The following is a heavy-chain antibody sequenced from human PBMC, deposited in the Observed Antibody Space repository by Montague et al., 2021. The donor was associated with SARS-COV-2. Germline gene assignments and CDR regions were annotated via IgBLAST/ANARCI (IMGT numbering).Heavy chain of an antibody. CDR1: RDSISSHNYF. V-gene: IGHV4-39*07. D-gene: IGHD3-10*01. CDR2: VDYSGLT. CDR3: AKDGEALAWGTFDI. J-gene: IGHJ3*02. Sequence: SETLSLTCTVSRDSISSHNYFWAWIRQPPGKGLEWIGSVDYSGLTFYNPSLESRVTISVDTSKKQFSLKVNSVTAADTDVYYCAKDGEALAWGTFDIWGQGTMVTVSS.